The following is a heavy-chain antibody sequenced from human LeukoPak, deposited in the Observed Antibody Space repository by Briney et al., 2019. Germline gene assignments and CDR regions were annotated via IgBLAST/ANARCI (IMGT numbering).Heavy chain of an antibody. Sequence: ASVKVSRKASGFTFTSSAVQWVRQARGQRLEWIGWIVVGSGNTNYAQKFQERVTITRDMSTSTAYMELSSLRSEDTAVYYCAADLSAISSGPWGQGTLVTVSS. J-gene: IGHJ5*02. CDR3: AADLSAISSGP. V-gene: IGHV1-58*01. CDR1: GFTFTSSA. D-gene: IGHD3-10*01. CDR2: IVVGSGNT.